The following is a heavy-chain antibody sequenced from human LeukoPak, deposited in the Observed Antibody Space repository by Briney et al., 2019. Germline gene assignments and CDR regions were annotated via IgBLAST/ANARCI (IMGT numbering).Heavy chain of an antibody. Sequence: GGSLRLSCAASGFTFSSYWMSWVRQAPGKGLEWVANIKQDGSEKYYVDSVKGRFTISRDNAKNSLYLQMNSLRAEDTAVYYCARDLTDSSSWSDRYYYYYYYMDVWGKGTTVTVSS. CDR3: ARDLTDSSSWSDRYYYYYYYMDV. V-gene: IGHV3-7*01. CDR2: IKQDGSEK. D-gene: IGHD6-13*01. CDR1: GFTFSSYW. J-gene: IGHJ6*03.